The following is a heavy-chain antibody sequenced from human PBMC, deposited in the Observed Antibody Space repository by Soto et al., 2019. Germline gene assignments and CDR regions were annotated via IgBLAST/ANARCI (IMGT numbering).Heavy chain of an antibody. V-gene: IGHV1-69*02. CDR1: GGTFSSYT. D-gene: IGHD6-13*01. Sequence: QVQLVQSGAEVKKPGSSVKVSCKASGGTFSSYTFSWLRQAPGQGLEWWGRIIPILGIANYAQKFQGRVTITADKSTSTAYMELSSLRSEDTAVYYCARWASIAAAGANWYFDLWGRGTLVTVSS. J-gene: IGHJ2*01. CDR2: IIPILGIA. CDR3: ARWASIAAAGANWYFDL.